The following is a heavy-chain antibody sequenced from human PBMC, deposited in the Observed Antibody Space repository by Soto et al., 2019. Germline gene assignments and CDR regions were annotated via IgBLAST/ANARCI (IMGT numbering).Heavy chain of an antibody. D-gene: IGHD6-19*01. J-gene: IGHJ4*02. V-gene: IGHV4-39*01. CDR1: GGSISSSSYY. Sequence: SETLSLTCTVSGGSISSSSYYWGWIRQPPGKGLEWIGSIYYSGSTYYNPSLKSRVTISVDTSKNQFSLKLSSVTAADTAVYYCARLSGAVAVHFDYWGQGTLVTVS. CDR3: ARLSGAVAVHFDY. CDR2: IYYSGST.